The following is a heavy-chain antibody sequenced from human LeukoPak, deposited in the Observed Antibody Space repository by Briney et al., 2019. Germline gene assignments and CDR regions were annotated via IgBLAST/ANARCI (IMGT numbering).Heavy chain of an antibody. CDR3: ARDRSGYDYVDAFDI. V-gene: IGHV1-2*02. CDR2: INPNSGGT. J-gene: IGHJ3*02. CDR1: GYTFTGYY. D-gene: IGHD5-12*01. Sequence: ASVKVSCKASGYTFTGYYMHWVRQAPGQGLEGMGWINPNSGGTNYAQKFQGRVTMTRDTSISTAYMELSRLRSDDTAVYYCARDRSGYDYVDAFDIWGQGTMVTVSS.